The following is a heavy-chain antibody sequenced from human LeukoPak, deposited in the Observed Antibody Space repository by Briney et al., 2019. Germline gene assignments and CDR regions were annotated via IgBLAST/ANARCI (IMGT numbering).Heavy chain of an antibody. CDR2: INHSGST. V-gene: IGHV4-34*01. J-gene: IGHJ1*01. CDR1: GFTFSNAW. Sequence: GSLRLSCAASGFTFSNAWLSWVRHAPGKGLEWIGEINHSGSTNYNPSLKSRVTISVDTSKNQFSLKLSSVTAADTAVYYCARGQWGVTTRVEYFQHWGQGTLVTVSS. D-gene: IGHD4-17*01. CDR3: ARGQWGVTTRVEYFQH.